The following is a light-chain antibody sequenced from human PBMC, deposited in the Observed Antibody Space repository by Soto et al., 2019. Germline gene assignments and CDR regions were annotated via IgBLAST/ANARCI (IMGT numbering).Light chain of an antibody. CDR1: QGISSS. CDR2: AAS. V-gene: IGKV1D-16*01. CDR3: QQYKVYSQT. Sequence: DIQMTQSPSSLSASVGDRVTITCRASQGISSSLAWFQQKPEKAPKSLIYAASILQSGVPSRFSGSGSGTDFTLTISSLQPDDFATYYCQQYKVYSQTFGQGTKVDI. J-gene: IGKJ1*01.